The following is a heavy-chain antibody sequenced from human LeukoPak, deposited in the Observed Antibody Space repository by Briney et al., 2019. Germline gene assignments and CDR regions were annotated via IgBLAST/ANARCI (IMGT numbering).Heavy chain of an antibody. V-gene: IGHV3-30*18. CDR3: AKENYDFLPDYFSFFDY. CDR1: GFIFSNYG. J-gene: IGHJ4*02. D-gene: IGHD3-9*01. Sequence: GWSLRLSCAASGFIFSNYGMHWVRQAPGKGLEGVAVLSYDGNSKYYADSVKGRFTISRDNSQNTVYLQMNSLRAEDTAVYYFAKENYDFLPDYFSFFDYGGQGTLVTVSS. CDR2: LSYDGNSK.